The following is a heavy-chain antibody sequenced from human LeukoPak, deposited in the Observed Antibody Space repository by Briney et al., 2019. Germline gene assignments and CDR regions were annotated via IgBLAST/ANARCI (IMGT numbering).Heavy chain of an antibody. CDR3: VRRAGVN. V-gene: IGHV3-7*03. CDR2: IKEEVSEK. Sequence: GGSLSLSCAASGFTFSDYWMSWVRQAPGKGLEWVANIKEEVSEKYYVDSVRGRFTISRDNTKNSLYLQMNSLRAEDTAVYYCVRRAGVNWGQGTLVTVSS. CDR1: GFTFSDYW. J-gene: IGHJ4*02.